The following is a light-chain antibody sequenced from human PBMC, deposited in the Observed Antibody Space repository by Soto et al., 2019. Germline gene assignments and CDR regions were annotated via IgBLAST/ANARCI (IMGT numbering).Light chain of an antibody. V-gene: IGKV3-15*01. Sequence: IEMTQSPVTLSVSAGERATLSCRASQSVGTNLAWHQQKPGQVPRLLIYAASTRATDIPARFSGSGSGTEFTLTISSLQSEDFAVYYCQQYNNWPPGVTFGQGTRLEI. J-gene: IGKJ5*01. CDR1: QSVGTN. CDR2: AAS. CDR3: QQYNNWPPGVT.